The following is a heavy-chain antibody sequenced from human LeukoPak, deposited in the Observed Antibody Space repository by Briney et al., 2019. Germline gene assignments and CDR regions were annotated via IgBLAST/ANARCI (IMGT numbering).Heavy chain of an antibody. CDR1: AGSISSNC. CDR2: IYYSGST. CDR3: AREVVYYGSGSLPLAEYFQH. D-gene: IGHD3-10*01. Sequence: SATLSLICTVSAGSISSNCWSCIRRPPGKRLKWIGYIYYSGSTNYNPYLKSRVNISVDTSTTQFSLKLNSVTAADTAVYYCAREVVYYGSGSLPLAEYFQHWGQGTLVTVSS. V-gene: IGHV4-59*12. J-gene: IGHJ1*01.